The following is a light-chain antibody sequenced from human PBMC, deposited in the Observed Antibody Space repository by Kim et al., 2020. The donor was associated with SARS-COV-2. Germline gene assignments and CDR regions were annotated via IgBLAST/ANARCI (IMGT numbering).Light chain of an antibody. V-gene: IGLV1-40*01. CDR1: SSNIGAGYD. J-gene: IGLJ1*01. CDR3: QSYDSSLSGSGV. CDR2: VNS. Sequence: QSVLTQPPSVSGAPGQRVTISCTGSSSNIGAGYDVHWYQQLPGTAPKLLIYVNSNRPSGVPDRFSGSKSGTSASLAITGLQAEDEADYYCQSYDSSLSGSGVFGTGTKFTVL.